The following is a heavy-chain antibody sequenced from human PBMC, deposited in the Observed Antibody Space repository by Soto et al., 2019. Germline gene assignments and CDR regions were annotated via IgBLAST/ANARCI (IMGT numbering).Heavy chain of an antibody. Sequence: PGGSLRLSCAASGFTFSSYAMSWVRQAPGKGLEWVSAISGSGGSTYYADSVKGRFTISRDNSKNTLYLQMNSLRAEDTAVYYCAKESPKYSSSDYYFGMDVWGQGTTVTVSS. V-gene: IGHV3-23*01. CDR2: ISGSGGST. D-gene: IGHD6-6*01. CDR1: GFTFSSYA. CDR3: AKESPKYSSSDYYFGMDV. J-gene: IGHJ6*02.